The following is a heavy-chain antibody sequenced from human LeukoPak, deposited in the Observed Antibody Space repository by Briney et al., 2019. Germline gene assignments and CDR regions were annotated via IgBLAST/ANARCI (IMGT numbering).Heavy chain of an antibody. Sequence: SETLSLTCAVYGGSFSGYYWSWIRQPPGKGLEWFGEINHSGSTNYNPSLKSRVTISVDTSKNQFSLKLSSVTAADTAVYYCARGSVRGVIKFRYYFDYWGQGTLVTVSS. CDR3: ARGSVRGVIKFRYYFDY. CDR1: GGSFSGYY. CDR2: INHSGST. J-gene: IGHJ4*02. D-gene: IGHD3-10*01. V-gene: IGHV4-34*01.